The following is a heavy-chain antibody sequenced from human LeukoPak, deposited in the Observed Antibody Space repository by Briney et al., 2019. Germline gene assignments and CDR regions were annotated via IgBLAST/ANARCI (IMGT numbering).Heavy chain of an antibody. CDR3: ARASSPDYYDSSGYYEDRGAFDI. CDR1: GFTFSSYW. V-gene: IGHV3-7*01. J-gene: IGHJ3*02. D-gene: IGHD3-22*01. Sequence: GGSLRLSCAASGFTFSSYWMSWVRQAPGKGLEWVANIKQDGSEKYYVDSVKGRFTISRDNAKNSLYLQMNSLRAEDTAVYYCARASSPDYYDSSGYYEDRGAFDIWGQGTMVTVSS. CDR2: IKQDGSEK.